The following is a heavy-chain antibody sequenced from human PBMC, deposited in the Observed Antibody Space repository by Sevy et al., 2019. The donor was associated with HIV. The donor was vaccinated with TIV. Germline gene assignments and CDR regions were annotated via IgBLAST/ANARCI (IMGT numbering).Heavy chain of an antibody. CDR1: GYTFTSYD. CDR2: MNPNSGNT. D-gene: IGHD3-3*01. V-gene: IGHV1-8*01. Sequence: ASVKVSCKASGYTFTSYDINWVRQATGQGLEWMGWMNPNSGNTGYAQKFQGRVTMTRNTSISTAYMELSSLRSEDTAGYYCARGMSGYFNGGYSTVSWGQGTLVTVSS. J-gene: IGHJ4*02. CDR3: ARGMSGYFNGGYSTVS.